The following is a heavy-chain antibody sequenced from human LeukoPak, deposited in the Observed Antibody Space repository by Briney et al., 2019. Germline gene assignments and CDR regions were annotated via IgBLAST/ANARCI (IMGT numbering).Heavy chain of an antibody. J-gene: IGHJ4*02. V-gene: IGHV4-59*13. Sequence: SETLSLTCTVSGASISSDYWTWIRQPPGMGLEWIGYIYYSGTTDYNPSLKSRVTMSVDTSRNQFSLELPSVTAADSAVYYCARYLRQPGTFYLDHWGQGTLVTVSS. D-gene: IGHD3-16*01. CDR3: ARYLRQPGTFYLDH. CDR1: GASISSDY. CDR2: IYYSGTT.